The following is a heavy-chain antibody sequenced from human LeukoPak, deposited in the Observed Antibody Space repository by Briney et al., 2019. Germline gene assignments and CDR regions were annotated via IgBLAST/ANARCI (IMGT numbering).Heavy chain of an antibody. CDR3: AKVKRRSGWFSLDY. V-gene: IGHV3-30*18. CDR1: GFTFSSYG. J-gene: IGHJ4*02. D-gene: IGHD6-13*01. Sequence: GGSLRLSCAASGFTFSSYGMHWVRQAPGKGLEWVAVISYDGSNKYYADSVKGRSTISRDNSKNTLYLQMNSLRAEDTAVYYCAKVKRRSGWFSLDYWGQGTLVTVSS. CDR2: ISYDGSNK.